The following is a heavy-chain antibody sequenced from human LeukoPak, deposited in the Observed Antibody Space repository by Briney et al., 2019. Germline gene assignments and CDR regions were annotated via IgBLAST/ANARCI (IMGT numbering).Heavy chain of an antibody. J-gene: IGHJ4*02. D-gene: IGHD2/OR15-2a*01. Sequence: GGALRLSCAASGFTFSSHWMHWVRQAPGKGLVWVSLINSDGSITTYADSVKGRFTISRDNAKNTVYLQMNSLRAEDTAVYYCARDNRNYMFDYWGQGNLVTVSS. CDR2: INSDGSIT. CDR1: GFTFSSHW. CDR3: ARDNRNYMFDY. V-gene: IGHV3-74*01.